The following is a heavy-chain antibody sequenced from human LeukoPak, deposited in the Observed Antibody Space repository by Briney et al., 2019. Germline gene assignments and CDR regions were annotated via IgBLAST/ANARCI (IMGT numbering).Heavy chain of an antibody. CDR2: ISSSSSYI. J-gene: IGHJ4*02. CDR3: ARDVGYYTSYFDY. CDR1: GFTFSSYS. Sequence: PGGSLRLSCAASGFTFSSYSMNWVRQAPGKGLEWVSSISSSSSYIYYADSVKGRFTISRDNAKNSLYLQMNSLRAEDTAVYYCARDVGYYTSYFDYWGQGTLVTVSS. D-gene: IGHD3-3*01. V-gene: IGHV3-21*01.